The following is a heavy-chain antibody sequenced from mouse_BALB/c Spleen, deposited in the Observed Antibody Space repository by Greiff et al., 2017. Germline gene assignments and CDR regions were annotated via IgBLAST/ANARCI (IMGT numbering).Heavy chain of an antibody. V-gene: IGHV14-3*02. CDR3: ARSGVWY. D-gene: IGHD3-1*01. J-gene: IGHJ2*01. CDR2: IYPANGNT. Sequence: VQLQQSGAELVKPGASVKLSCTASGFTFTDYYMHWVKQRPEQGLEWIGRIYPANGNTKFDPKFQGKATITADTSSNTAYLQLSSLTSEDTAVYYCARSGVWYWGQGTTLTVSS. CDR1: GFTFTDYY.